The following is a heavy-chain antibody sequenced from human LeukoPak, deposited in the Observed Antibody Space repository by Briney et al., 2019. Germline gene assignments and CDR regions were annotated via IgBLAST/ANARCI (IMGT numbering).Heavy chain of an antibody. J-gene: IGHJ4*02. CDR1: GFTFSRYN. Sequence: PGGCLRLSCAGSGFTFSRYNMNWIRQAPGKGLEWVSSISTSSSFIDYADSVKGRFTISRDNAKDSLHLQMDSLRADDTAVYYCVRDGIVGASYYFDFWGQGTLVTVSS. V-gene: IGHV3-21*01. CDR3: VRDGIVGASYYFDF. CDR2: ISTSSSFI. D-gene: IGHD1-26*01.